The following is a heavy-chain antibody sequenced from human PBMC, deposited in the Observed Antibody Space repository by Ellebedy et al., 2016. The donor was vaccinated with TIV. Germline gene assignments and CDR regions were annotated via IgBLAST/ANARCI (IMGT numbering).Heavy chain of an antibody. CDR1: GDSVSRNSAA. CDR2: TYYRSKWNT. CDR3: AGRGTAGTGFTY. V-gene: IGHV6-1*01. D-gene: IGHD3/OR15-3a*01. J-gene: IGHJ4*02. Sequence: SQTLSLTCAISGDSVSRNSAAWTWIRQSPSRGLEWLGRTYYRSKWNTDYAVSVNSRITINADTSKNHISLQLNSVTPEDTAMYYCAGRGTAGTGFTYWGQGTLVTVSS.